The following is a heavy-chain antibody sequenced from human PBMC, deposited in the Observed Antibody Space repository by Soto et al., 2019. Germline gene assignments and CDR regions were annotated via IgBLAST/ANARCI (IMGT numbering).Heavy chain of an antibody. J-gene: IGHJ6*02. Sequence: SETLSLTCTVSGGSISSSSYYWGWIRQPPGKGLEWIGSIYYSGSTYYNPSLKSRVTISVDTSKNQFSLRLSSVTAADTAVYYCARLNCGGDCYYASGVPRFYYYGKDVWGQGTTVTVSS. CDR2: IYYSGST. D-gene: IGHD2-21*02. CDR3: ARLNCGGDCYYASGVPRFYYYGKDV. V-gene: IGHV4-39*01. CDR1: GGSISSSSYY.